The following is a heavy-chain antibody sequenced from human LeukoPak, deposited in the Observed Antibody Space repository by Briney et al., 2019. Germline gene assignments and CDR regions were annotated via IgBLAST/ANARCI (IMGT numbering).Heavy chain of an antibody. V-gene: IGHV4-34*01. D-gene: IGHD3-10*01. CDR3: ARVPKRVRGVRRNWFDP. Sequence: KPADTLSLTCAVYGGSFSGYYWSWIRQPPGKGLEWIGEHKMGGSTNYNPSLKGRVTISVDTSKNQFSLKLSSVTAADTAVYYCARVPKRVRGVRRNWFDPWGQGTLGTLSS. J-gene: IGHJ5*02. CDR1: GGSFSGYY. CDR2: HKMGGST.